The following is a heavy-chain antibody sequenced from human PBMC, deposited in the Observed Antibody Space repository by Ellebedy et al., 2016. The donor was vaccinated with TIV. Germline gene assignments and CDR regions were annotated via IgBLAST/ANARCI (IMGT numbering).Heavy chain of an antibody. CDR3: ARAKSKATSIYDAFAA. J-gene: IGHJ3*01. CDR1: GFTISRYG. D-gene: IGHD3-10*01. V-gene: IGHV3-30*03. CDR2: ISDDGTNQ. Sequence: PGGSLRLSCAASGFTISRYGMHWVRQAPGKGLEWVAVISDDGTNQNYADSVRGRFTISRDNSKNTLFLQMDSLRGEDSAVYFCARAKSKATSIYDAFAAWGQGTMVIVSS.